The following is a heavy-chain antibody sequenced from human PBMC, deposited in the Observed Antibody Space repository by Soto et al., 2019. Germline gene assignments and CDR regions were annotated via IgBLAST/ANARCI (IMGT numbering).Heavy chain of an antibody. CDR1: GASISGFY. J-gene: IGHJ5*02. D-gene: IGHD1-1*01. V-gene: IGHV4-4*07. Sequence: SETLSLTCTVSGASISGFYWSWNRKSAGKGLEWIGRIYATGATDYNPSLKSRVMMSVDTSKKQFSLKLRSVTAADTAVYYCVRDGTKTLRDWFDPWGQGISVTVSS. CDR3: VRDGTKTLRDWFDP. CDR2: IYATGAT.